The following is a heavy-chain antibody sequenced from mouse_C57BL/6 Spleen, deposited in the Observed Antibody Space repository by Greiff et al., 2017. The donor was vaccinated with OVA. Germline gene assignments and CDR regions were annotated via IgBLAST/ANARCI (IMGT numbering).Heavy chain of an antibody. Sequence: EVQLQESGPGLVKPSQSLSLTCSVTGYSITSGYYWNWIRQFPGNKLEWMGYISYDGSNNYNPSLKNRISITRDTSKNQFFLKLNSVTTEDTATYYCARDSIYYGNFDYWGQGTTLTVSS. CDR1: GYSITSGYY. CDR3: ARDSIYYGNFDY. CDR2: ISYDGSN. V-gene: IGHV3-6*01. D-gene: IGHD2-1*01. J-gene: IGHJ2*01.